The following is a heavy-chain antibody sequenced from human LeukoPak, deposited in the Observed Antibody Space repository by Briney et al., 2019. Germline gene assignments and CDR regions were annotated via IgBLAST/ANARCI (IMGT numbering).Heavy chain of an antibody. D-gene: IGHD3-3*01. Sequence: GGSLRLSCAASGFTFSSYAMSWVRQAPGKGLKWVSTISSGGGSTYYADSVKGRFTISRDNSKNTLYLQVNSLRAEDTAVYYCAKDQGGAIFGVVIPQYYFDYWGQGTLVTVSS. CDR1: GFTFSSYA. J-gene: IGHJ4*02. CDR2: ISSGGGST. V-gene: IGHV3-23*01. CDR3: AKDQGGAIFGVVIPQYYFDY.